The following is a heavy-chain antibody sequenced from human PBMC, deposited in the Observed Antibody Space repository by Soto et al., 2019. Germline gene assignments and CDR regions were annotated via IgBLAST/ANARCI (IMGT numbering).Heavy chain of an antibody. J-gene: IGHJ6*02. CDR2: IKSKAFGGAS. CDR3: TRRGGGFWSGYTMDV. Sequence: GGSLRLSCTTSGFTFPDYPMSWFRQAPGKGLEWVGFIKSKAFGGASECAPSVKGRFTISRDDSRNIAYLQMDSLKPEDTAVYYCTRRGGGFWSGYTMDVWGQGTTVTVSS. V-gene: IGHV3-49*03. D-gene: IGHD3-3*01. CDR1: GFTFPDYP.